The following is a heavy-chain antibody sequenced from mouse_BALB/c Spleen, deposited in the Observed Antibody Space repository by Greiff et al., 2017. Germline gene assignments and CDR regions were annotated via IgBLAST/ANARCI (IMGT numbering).Heavy chain of an antibody. CDR1: GYAFTNYL. D-gene: IGHD2-1*01. CDR2: INPGSGGT. CDR3: ARPGNYDYYAMDY. V-gene: IGHV1-54*01. Sequence: VQLQQSGAELVRPGTSVKVSCTASGYAFTNYLIEWVKQRPGQGLEWIGVINPGSGGTNYNEKFKGKATLTADKSSSTSYMQISSLTSDDSAVYFCARPGNYDYYAMDYWGQGTSVTVSS. J-gene: IGHJ4*01.